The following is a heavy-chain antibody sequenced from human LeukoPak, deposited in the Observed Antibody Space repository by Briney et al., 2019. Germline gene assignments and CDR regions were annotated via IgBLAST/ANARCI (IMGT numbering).Heavy chain of an antibody. CDR2: IYYSGST. V-gene: IGHV4-39*07. CDR1: GVSIGSSNYH. J-gene: IGHJ3*02. D-gene: IGHD6-19*01. Sequence: SETLSLTCTVSGVSIGSSNYHWGWIRQPPGKGLEWIGNIYYSGSTYYNPSLKSRVTISVDTSKNQFSLKVRSVTAADTAVYYCARALSSGWADTFDIWGQGTMVTVSS. CDR3: ARALSSGWADTFDI.